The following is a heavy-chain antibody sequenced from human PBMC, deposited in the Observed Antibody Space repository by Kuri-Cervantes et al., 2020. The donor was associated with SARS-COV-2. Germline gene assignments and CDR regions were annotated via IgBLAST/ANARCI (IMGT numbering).Heavy chain of an antibody. CDR1: GFNFSGTD. V-gene: IGHV3-30*18. CDR2: ISYDGKNK. J-gene: IGHJ4*02. Sequence: GESLKISCAASGFNFSGTDMHWVRQASGKGLEWVAFISYDGKNKNCIASGKGRFTISRDNSQNTLSLQLKSLRSEDAAMYYCAKDGVGAHDFWGQGTLVTVSS. CDR3: AKDGVGAHDF. D-gene: IGHD4/OR15-4a*01.